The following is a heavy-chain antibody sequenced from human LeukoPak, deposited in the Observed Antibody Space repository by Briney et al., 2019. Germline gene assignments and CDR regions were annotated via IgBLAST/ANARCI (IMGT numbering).Heavy chain of an antibody. CDR3: ARAISMVRGLHHYYYYMDV. CDR1: GGSISSYY. V-gene: IGHV4-59*01. CDR2: VSYSGST. J-gene: IGHJ6*03. D-gene: IGHD3-10*01. Sequence: PSETLSLTCTVSGGSISSYYWSWIRQPPGKGLEWIGHVSYSGSTNYNLSLKSRITMSVDTSKNQFSLNLTSVTAADTAVYYCARAISMVRGLHHYYYYMDVWGEGTTVTVAS.